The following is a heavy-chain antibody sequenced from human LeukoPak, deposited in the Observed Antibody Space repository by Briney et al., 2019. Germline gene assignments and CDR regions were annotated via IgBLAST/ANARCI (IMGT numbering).Heavy chain of an antibody. CDR2: ITSDSRGI. V-gene: IGHV3-23*01. J-gene: IGHJ4*02. Sequence: GGSLRLSCVASGFRYSHYGMNWVRQAPGKGLEWVSGITSDSRGIYYADSVKGRFTIYRDNSKNTLYLQMNSLRAEDTAVYYCARAVRGYSYVLDYWGQGTLLTVSS. D-gene: IGHD5-18*01. CDR1: GFRYSHYG. CDR3: ARAVRGYSYVLDY.